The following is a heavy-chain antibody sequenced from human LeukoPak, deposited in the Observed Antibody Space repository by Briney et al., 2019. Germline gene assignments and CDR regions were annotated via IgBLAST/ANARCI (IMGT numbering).Heavy chain of an antibody. CDR3: SKKGQNEDYGKPD. J-gene: IGHJ4*02. D-gene: IGHD4-17*01. Sequence: GGSLRLSCAASGFTFSSYTMNWVRQPPGKGLEWVSNIGTSSTTIYYADSVKGRFTISRDNAKNSLYLQMNSLRADDTAVYYCSKKGQNEDYGKPDWGQGTLVTVSS. CDR2: IGTSSTTI. V-gene: IGHV3-48*01. CDR1: GFTFSSYT.